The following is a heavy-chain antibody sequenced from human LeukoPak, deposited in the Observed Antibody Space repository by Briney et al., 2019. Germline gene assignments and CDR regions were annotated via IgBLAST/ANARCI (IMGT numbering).Heavy chain of an antibody. CDR3: AGARHGDYRWDY. J-gene: IGHJ4*02. CDR1: GYSFTNYW. Sequence: GESLKISCKDSGYSFTNYWIGWVRQMPGKGLELMGIIHSADSNTKYSPSFQGQVTISADKSISTAYLQWSGLKASDTAMYYCAGARHGDYRWDYWGQGTLVTVSS. CDR2: IHSADSNT. D-gene: IGHD4-17*01. V-gene: IGHV5-51*01.